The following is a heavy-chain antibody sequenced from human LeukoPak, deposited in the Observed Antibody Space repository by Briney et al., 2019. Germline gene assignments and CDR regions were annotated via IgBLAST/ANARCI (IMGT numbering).Heavy chain of an antibody. J-gene: IGHJ4*02. V-gene: IGHV3-23*01. CDR2: ISGSGGST. CDR3: AKDSLVRLLIAALTVSFDY. D-gene: IGHD6-25*01. Sequence: GGSLRLSCAASGFTFSSYAMSWVRQAPGKGLEWVSAISGSGGSTYYADSVKGRFTISRDNSKNTLYLQMNSLRAEDTAEYYCAKDSLVRLLIAALTVSFDYLGQGTMATVSS. CDR1: GFTFSSYA.